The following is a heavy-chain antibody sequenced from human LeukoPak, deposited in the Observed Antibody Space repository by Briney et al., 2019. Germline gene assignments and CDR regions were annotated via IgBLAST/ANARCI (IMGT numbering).Heavy chain of an antibody. Sequence: GGSLRLSCAVSGFTFSSYGMHWVRQAPGRGLEGVAVISYDGSNKYYADSVKGRFTISRDNSKNTLYLQMNSLRAEDTAVYYCAALDAYYYDSRGDYWGQGTLVTVSS. V-gene: IGHV3-30*03. CDR2: ISYDGSNK. CDR1: GFTFSSYG. J-gene: IGHJ4*02. CDR3: AALDAYYYDSRGDY. D-gene: IGHD3-22*01.